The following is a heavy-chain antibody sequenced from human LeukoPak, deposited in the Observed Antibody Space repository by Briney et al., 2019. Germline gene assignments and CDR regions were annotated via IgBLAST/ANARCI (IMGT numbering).Heavy chain of an antibody. CDR1: GFTFSSYA. V-gene: IGHV3-23*01. CDR2: ISGSGGST. Sequence: PGGSLRLSCAASGFTFSSYAMSWVRQAPGKGLEWVSAISGSGGSTYYADSVKGRFTISRDNSKNTLYLQMNSLRAEDTAVYYCAKDGAGGFRLRYYYGMDVWGQGTTVTVSS. J-gene: IGHJ6*02. CDR3: AKDGAGGFRLRYYYGMDV. D-gene: IGHD6-19*01.